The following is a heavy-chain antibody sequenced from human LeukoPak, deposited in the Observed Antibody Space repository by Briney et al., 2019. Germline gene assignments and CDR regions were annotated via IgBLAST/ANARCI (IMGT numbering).Heavy chain of an antibody. CDR2: INHSGST. V-gene: IGHV4-34*01. CDR3: ARGRNWLFGLNYYYYMDV. D-gene: IGHD3-9*01. Sequence: SETLSLTCAVYGGSFSGYYWSWIRQPPGKGLEWIGEINHSGSTNYNPSLKSRVAISVDTSKNQFSLKLSSVTAADTAVYYCARGRNWLFGLNYYYYMDVWGKGTTVTVSS. J-gene: IGHJ6*03. CDR1: GGSFSGYY.